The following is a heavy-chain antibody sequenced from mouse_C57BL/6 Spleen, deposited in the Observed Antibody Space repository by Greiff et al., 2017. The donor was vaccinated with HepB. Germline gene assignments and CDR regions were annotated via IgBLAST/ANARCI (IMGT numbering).Heavy chain of an antibody. V-gene: IGHV3-6*01. Sequence: EVKLQESGPGLVKPSQSLSLTCSVTGYSITSGYYWNWIRQFPGNKLEWMGYISYDGSNNYNPSLKNRISITRDTSKNQFFLKLNSVTTEDTATYYCARAHDYGSSYGGFAYWGQGTLVTVSA. J-gene: IGHJ3*01. D-gene: IGHD1-1*01. CDR1: GYSITSGYY. CDR2: ISYDGSN. CDR3: ARAHDYGSSYGGFAY.